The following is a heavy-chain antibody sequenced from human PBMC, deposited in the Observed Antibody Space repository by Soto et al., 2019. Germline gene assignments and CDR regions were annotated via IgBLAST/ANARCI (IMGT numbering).Heavy chain of an antibody. V-gene: IGHV4-34*01. Sequence: SETLSLTCAVYGGSFSGYYWSWIRQPPGKGLEWIGEINHSGSTNYNPSLKSRVTISVDTSKNQFSLKLSSVTAADTAVYYCARGGEWELLYYYDGMDVWGQGTTVTVSS. D-gene: IGHD1-26*01. CDR3: ARGGEWELLYYYDGMDV. J-gene: IGHJ6*02. CDR2: INHSGST. CDR1: GGSFSGYY.